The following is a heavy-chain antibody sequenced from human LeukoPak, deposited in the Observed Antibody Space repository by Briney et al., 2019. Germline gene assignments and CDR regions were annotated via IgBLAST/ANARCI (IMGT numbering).Heavy chain of an antibody. V-gene: IGHV4-39*07. Sequence: NTSQTLSLTCTVSGGSISSDTYYWGWIRQTPGKGLEWIGTIYYTGSTYFNPSLKSRASISLDTSKNQFSLRLNSVTAADTAVYYCAREDGSGTYYRDYWGQGTPVTVSS. D-gene: IGHD3-10*01. CDR1: GGSISSDTYY. CDR3: AREDGSGTYYRDY. CDR2: IYYTGST. J-gene: IGHJ4*02.